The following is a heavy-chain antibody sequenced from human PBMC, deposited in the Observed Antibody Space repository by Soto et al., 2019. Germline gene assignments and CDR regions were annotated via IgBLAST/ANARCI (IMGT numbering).Heavy chain of an antibody. Sequence: PGGSLRLSCAASGFTFSGSAMHWVRQASGKGLEWVGRIRSKANSYATAYAASVKGRFTISRDDSKNTAYLQMNSLKTEDTAVYYCTRRVDYYGMDVWGQGTTVTVSS. J-gene: IGHJ6*02. CDR3: TRRVDYYGMDV. V-gene: IGHV3-73*01. CDR2: IRSKANSYAT. CDR1: GFTFSGSA.